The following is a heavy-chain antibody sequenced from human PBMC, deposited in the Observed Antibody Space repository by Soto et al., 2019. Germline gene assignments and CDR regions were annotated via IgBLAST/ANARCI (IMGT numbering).Heavy chain of an antibody. CDR1: GFTFSSFA. J-gene: IGHJ3*02. V-gene: IGHV3-23*01. Sequence: GGSLRLSCAASGFTFSSFALSWVRQAPGKGLEWVSAISGSGDGTDYADSVKGRFTISRDNAKNSLYLQMNSLRAEDTAVYYCAKTGPYYDFWSGSTDAFDIWGQGTMVTVSS. D-gene: IGHD3-3*01. CDR2: ISGSGDGT. CDR3: AKTGPYYDFWSGSTDAFDI.